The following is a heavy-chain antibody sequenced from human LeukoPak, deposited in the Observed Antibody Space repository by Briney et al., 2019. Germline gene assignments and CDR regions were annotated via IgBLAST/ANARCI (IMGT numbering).Heavy chain of an antibody. J-gene: IGHJ3*02. CDR2: ICTIADT. CDR1: GFTFSTYD. D-gene: IGHD3-10*01. V-gene: IGHV3-13*01. Sequence: GGSLRLSCAASGFTFSTYDMHWVRHAAGKGREWVSAICTIADTYYADSVKGRFTIARDDGKNSLYLQMNSLRPGDTAMYYCARESRSGGFWLDAFDIWGQGTMVTVSS. CDR3: ARESRSGGFWLDAFDI.